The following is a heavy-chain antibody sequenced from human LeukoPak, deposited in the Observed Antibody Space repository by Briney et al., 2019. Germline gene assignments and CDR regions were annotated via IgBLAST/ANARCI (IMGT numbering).Heavy chain of an antibody. CDR3: ARESSTMVGAFDI. CDR1: GYSISNGYY. CDR2: IYHSGST. V-gene: IGHV4-38-2*02. D-gene: IGHD3-10*01. J-gene: IGHJ3*02. Sequence: SETLSLTCTVSGYSISNGYYWGWIRQPPGKGLEWIGSIYHSGSTYYNPSLKSRVTISVDTSKNQFSLKLSSVTAADTAVYYCARESSTMVGAFDIWGQGTMVTVSS.